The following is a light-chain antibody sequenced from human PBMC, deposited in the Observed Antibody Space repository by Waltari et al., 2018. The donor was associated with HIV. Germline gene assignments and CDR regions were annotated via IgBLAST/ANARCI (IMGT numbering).Light chain of an antibody. V-gene: IGKV1-39*01. CDR2: SAS. CDR3: QQSHKTPLT. CDR1: QNIKND. J-gene: IGKJ4*01. Sequence: DIQMTQSPSSVSADVGDRVTITCRASQNIKNDLNWYQQKPGKSPRLLIYSASGLQSGVPSTFSASGSGTEFNFTIADLQTEESALFYCQQSHKTPLTFGGGT.